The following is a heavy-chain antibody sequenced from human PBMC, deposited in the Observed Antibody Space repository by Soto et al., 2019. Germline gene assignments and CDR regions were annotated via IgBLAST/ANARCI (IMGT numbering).Heavy chain of an antibody. V-gene: IGHV1-69*11. CDR3: ATERALIGFDY. Sequence: QVHLVQSGAEVKKPGSSVKVSCKTSGDTFSSFGISWVRQAPGQGLEWMGTILPILGTTNYAQKFRDTVTFTTDESSSTAYMELRSLTSEDTSVYFWATERALIGFDYWCQGTLVTVSS. J-gene: IGHJ4*02. D-gene: IGHD3-16*01. CDR2: ILPILGTT. CDR1: GDTFSSFG.